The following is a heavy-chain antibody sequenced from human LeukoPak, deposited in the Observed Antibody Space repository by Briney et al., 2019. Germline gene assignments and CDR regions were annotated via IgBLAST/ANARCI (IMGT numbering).Heavy chain of an antibody. Sequence: GGSLRLSCAASGFTFDDYAMHWVRQAPGKGLERVSGISWNSGSIGYADSVKGRFTISRDNAKNSPYLQMNSLRAEDTALYYCAKDIYSSSWHSSFDYWGQGTLVTVSS. D-gene: IGHD6-13*01. CDR1: GFTFDDYA. V-gene: IGHV3-9*01. CDR2: ISWNSGSI. J-gene: IGHJ4*02. CDR3: AKDIYSSSWHSSFDY.